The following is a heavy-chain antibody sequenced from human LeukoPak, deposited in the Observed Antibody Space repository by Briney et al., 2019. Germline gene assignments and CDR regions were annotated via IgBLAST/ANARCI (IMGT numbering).Heavy chain of an antibody. V-gene: IGHV3-48*04. Sequence: TGGSLRLSCAASGFTFSSYSMNWVRQAPGNGLKWVSYISSSSSNKYYADSVKGRFTISRDNAKNSLYLQMNSLRAEDTAVYYCARDRDYYDSSGYYSTPTVDYWGQGTLVTVSS. CDR2: ISSSSSNK. CDR3: ARDRDYYDSSGYYSTPTVDY. CDR1: GFTFSSYS. J-gene: IGHJ4*02. D-gene: IGHD3-22*01.